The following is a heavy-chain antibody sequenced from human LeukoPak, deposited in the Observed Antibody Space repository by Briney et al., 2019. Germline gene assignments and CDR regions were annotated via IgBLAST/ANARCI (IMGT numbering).Heavy chain of an antibody. CDR3: ARVPYSGSWTADY. Sequence: GGSLRLSCAASGFTFSSYSMNWVRQAPGKGLEWVSSISSSSTYIYYAASVKGRFTISRDNAKNSLYLQVNSLRAEDTAVYYCARVPYSGSWTADYWGQGTLVTVSS. V-gene: IGHV3-21*01. J-gene: IGHJ4*02. CDR2: ISSSSTYI. D-gene: IGHD6-13*01. CDR1: GFTFSSYS.